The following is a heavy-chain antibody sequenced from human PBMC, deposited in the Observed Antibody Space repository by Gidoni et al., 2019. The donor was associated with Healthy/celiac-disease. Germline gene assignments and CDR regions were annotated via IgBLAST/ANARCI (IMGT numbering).Heavy chain of an antibody. CDR1: GWSFSAYY. D-gene: IGHD2-8*01. CDR2: INHSGST. Sequence: QVQLQQWCAGLLKPSDTLSLTCAVYGWSFSAYYWSWIRQPPGKGLEWIGEINHSGSTNYNPSLKSRVIISVDTSKNQFSLKLISVTAADTAVYYCARDAAGMVYAIGGWFDPWGQGTLVTVSS. CDR3: ARDAAGMVYAIGGWFDP. V-gene: IGHV4-34*01. J-gene: IGHJ5*02.